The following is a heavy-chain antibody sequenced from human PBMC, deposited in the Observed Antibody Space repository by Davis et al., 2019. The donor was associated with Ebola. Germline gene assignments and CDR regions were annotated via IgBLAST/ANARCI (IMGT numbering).Heavy chain of an antibody. CDR3: VSDPPKSGFNFRD. Sequence: GESLKISCVASGFTFSNYWMSWVRQAPGKGLQWVASIREDGSERHSVDSLKGRFTISSDNAKNSLVLEMNSLRAEDTGVYYCVSDPPKSGFNFRDWGQGAQVAVSS. CDR1: GFTFSNYW. J-gene: IGHJ1*01. D-gene: IGHD3-3*01. V-gene: IGHV3-7*01. CDR2: IREDGSER.